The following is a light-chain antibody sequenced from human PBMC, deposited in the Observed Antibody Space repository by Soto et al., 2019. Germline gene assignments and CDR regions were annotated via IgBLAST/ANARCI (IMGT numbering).Light chain of an antibody. CDR3: QQYYDIPYT. V-gene: IGKV4-1*01. CDR2: WAS. Sequence: DIVMTQSPEFLAVSLGERATINCKSSQSVLDSAINKNHLAWYQQKPGQPPKLLFSWASTRESGVPGRFSGSGSGTDFTLAIGSLQAEDGAVYYCQQYYDIPYTFGQGTRLEI. J-gene: IGKJ2*01. CDR1: QSVLDSAINKNH.